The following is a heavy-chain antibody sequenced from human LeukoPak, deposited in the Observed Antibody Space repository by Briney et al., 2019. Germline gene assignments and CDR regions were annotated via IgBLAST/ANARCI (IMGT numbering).Heavy chain of an antibody. CDR1: GYSFTSYW. CDR3: VTRHYGSGSYYFDY. CDR2: SYPGDSDS. J-gene: IGHJ4*02. V-gene: IGHV5-51*01. D-gene: IGHD3-10*01. Sequence: GESLKISCKGSGYSFTSYWIGWVRRMPGKGLEWMGISYPGDSDSRYSPSFQGQVTISADKSISTAYLQWSSLKASDTAMYYCVTRHYGSGSYYFDYWGQGTLVTVSS.